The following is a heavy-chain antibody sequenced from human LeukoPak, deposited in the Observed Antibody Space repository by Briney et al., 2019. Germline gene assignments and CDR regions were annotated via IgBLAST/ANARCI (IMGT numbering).Heavy chain of an antibody. Sequence: SETLSLTCTVSGGSISSGSYYWSWIRQPAGKGLEWIGRIYTSGSTNYNPSLKSRDTISLDTSKNQFSLKLSSVTAADTAVYYCARDAPTAYCIGGTCYFDYWGQGTLVTVSS. CDR2: IYTSGST. V-gene: IGHV4-61*02. D-gene: IGHD2-15*01. J-gene: IGHJ4*02. CDR1: GGSISSGSYY. CDR3: ARDAPTAYCIGGTCYFDY.